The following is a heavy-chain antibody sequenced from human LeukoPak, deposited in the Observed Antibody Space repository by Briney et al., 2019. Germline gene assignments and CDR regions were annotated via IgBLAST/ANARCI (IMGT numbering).Heavy chain of an antibody. CDR1: GFTFRSYS. Sequence: GGSLRFSCAASGFTFRSYSMNWVRQAPGKGLEWVSSISISRSYIYYADSVKGRFTISRDNAKNSLYLQMNSLRAEDTAVYFCARSDYCGGDCYSSLSNYWGQGTLVTVSS. V-gene: IGHV3-21*01. D-gene: IGHD2-21*02. CDR3: ARSDYCGGDCYSSLSNY. CDR2: ISISRSYI. J-gene: IGHJ4*02.